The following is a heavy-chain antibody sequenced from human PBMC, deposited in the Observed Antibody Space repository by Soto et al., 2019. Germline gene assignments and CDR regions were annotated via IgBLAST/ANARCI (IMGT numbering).Heavy chain of an antibody. CDR2: INSDGSST. CDR3: ARGSMWVLEDSSWYYYYGMDV. D-gene: IGHD6-13*01. Sequence: PGGSLRLSCAASGFTFSSYWMHWVRQAPGKGLVWVSRINSDGSSTSYADSVKGRFTISRDNAKNTLYLQMNSLRAEDTAVYYCARGSMWVLEDSSWYYYYGMDVWGQGTTVTVS. V-gene: IGHV3-74*01. J-gene: IGHJ6*02. CDR1: GFTFSSYW.